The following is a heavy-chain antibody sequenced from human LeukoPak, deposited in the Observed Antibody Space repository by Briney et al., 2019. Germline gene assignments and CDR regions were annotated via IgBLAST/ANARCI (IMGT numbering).Heavy chain of an antibody. V-gene: IGHV3-23*01. Sequence: PGGSLRLACAASGFTLSDYAMSWVRQAPGGGLEWVSSMSRNSAKTYYADSVKGRFTISRDETNNTLFLQMNSLRAGDTALYHCAKGKAGFGELFDWGPGTLVTVSS. CDR1: GFTLSDYA. CDR2: MSRNSAKT. CDR3: AKGKAGFGELFD. J-gene: IGHJ4*02. D-gene: IGHD3-10*01.